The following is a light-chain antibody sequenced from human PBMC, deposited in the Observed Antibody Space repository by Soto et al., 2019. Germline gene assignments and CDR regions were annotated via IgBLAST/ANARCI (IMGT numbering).Light chain of an antibody. V-gene: IGLV1-40*01. J-gene: IGLJ2*01. CDR3: QSYDSSLSVV. CDR1: SSNIGAGYD. CDR2: ANS. Sequence: QSVLTQPPSVSGAPGQWVTISCTGSSSNIGAGYDVHWYQQHPGTAPKLLIYANSNRPSGVPDRFSGSKSGTSASLAITGLQAEDEADYYCQSYDSSLSVVFGGGTKLTVL.